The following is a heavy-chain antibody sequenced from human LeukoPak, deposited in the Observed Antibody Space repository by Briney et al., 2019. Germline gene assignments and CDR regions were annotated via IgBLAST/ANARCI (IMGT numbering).Heavy chain of an antibody. CDR2: IIPIFGTA. CDR3: ARASKPIAAAANWFDP. V-gene: IGHV1-69*05. J-gene: IGHJ5*02. D-gene: IGHD6-13*01. CDR1: GGTFSSYA. Sequence: SVKISCKASGGTFSSYAISWVRQAPGQGLEWMGGIIPIFGTANYAQKFQGRVTITTDESTSTAYMELSSLRSEDTAVYYCARASKPIAAAANWFDPWGQGTLVTVSS.